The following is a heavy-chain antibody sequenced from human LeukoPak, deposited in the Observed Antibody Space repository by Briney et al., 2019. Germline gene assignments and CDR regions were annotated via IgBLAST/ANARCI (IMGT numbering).Heavy chain of an antibody. V-gene: IGHV4-4*09. Sequence: PSETLSLTCTVSGGSISSYYWSWIRQPPGKGLEWIGYIYTSGSTNYNPSLKGRVTISVDTSKNQFSLKLSSVTAADTAVYYCARHDTGGWFDPWGQGTLVTVSS. CDR3: ARHDTGGWFDP. J-gene: IGHJ5*02. D-gene: IGHD5-18*01. CDR1: GGSISSYY. CDR2: IYTSGST.